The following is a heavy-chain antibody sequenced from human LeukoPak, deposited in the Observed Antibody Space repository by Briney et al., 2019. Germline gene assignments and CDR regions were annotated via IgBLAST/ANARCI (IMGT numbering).Heavy chain of an antibody. CDR2: IYYSGST. V-gene: IGHV4-59*08. CDR1: GGSISSYY. Sequence: SSETLSLTCTVSGGSISSYYWSWIRQPPGKGLEWIGYIYYSGSTNYNPSLKSRVTISVDTSKNQFSLKLSSVTAADTAVYYCARQGDGYYYYGMDVWGQGTTVTVSS. J-gene: IGHJ6*02. D-gene: IGHD3-16*01. CDR3: ARQGDGYYYYGMDV.